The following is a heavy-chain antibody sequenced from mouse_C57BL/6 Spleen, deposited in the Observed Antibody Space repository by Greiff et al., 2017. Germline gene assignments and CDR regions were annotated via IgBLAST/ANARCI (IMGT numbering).Heavy chain of an antibody. CDR3: TTSSYEGY. D-gene: IGHD1-1*01. CDR2: IDPENGDT. V-gene: IGHV14-4*01. J-gene: IGHJ2*01. CDR1: GFNIKDDY. Sequence: VQLQQSGAELVRPGASVKLSCTASGFNIKDDYMHWVKQRPEQGLEWIGWIDPENGDTEYASKFQGKATITADTSSNTAYLQLSSLTSEDTAVYYCTTSSYEGYWGQGTTLTVSS.